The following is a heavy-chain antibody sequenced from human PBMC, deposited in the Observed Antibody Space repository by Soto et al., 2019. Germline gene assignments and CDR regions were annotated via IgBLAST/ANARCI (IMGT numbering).Heavy chain of an antibody. CDR3: ATDDGPGRKRAFDI. V-gene: IGHV1-69*04. D-gene: IGHD3-10*01. J-gene: IGHJ3*02. CDR1: GGTFSSYT. CDR2: IIPILGIA. Sequence: SVKVSCKASGGTFSSYTISWVRQAPGQGLEWMGRIIPILGIANYAQKFQGRVTITADISTNTAYMELSSLRSEDTAVYYCATDDGPGRKRAFDIWGQGTMVTVSS.